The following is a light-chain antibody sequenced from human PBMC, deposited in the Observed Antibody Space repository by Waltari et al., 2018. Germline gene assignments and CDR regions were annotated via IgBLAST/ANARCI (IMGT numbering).Light chain of an antibody. Sequence: QTVVTQEPSVTVSPGGTVTLTCASSTGAVTSGFYPNWFQQKPGQAPRALSYSINQRHSWTPARFSGSLLGGKAALTLSGVQPEDEAVYYCLLYYGALDWIFGGGTNLTVL. V-gene: IGLV7-43*01. J-gene: IGLJ2*01. CDR2: SIN. CDR1: TGAVTSGFY. CDR3: LLYYGALDWI.